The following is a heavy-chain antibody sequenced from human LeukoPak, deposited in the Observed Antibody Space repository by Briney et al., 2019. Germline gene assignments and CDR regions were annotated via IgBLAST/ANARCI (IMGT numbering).Heavy chain of an antibody. Sequence: GGSLRLSCAASGFTFSSSNMDWVRQAPGKGLEWVSYISSSGSTIFYADSVKGRFTISRDNAKNSLYLQMNSLRAEDTAVYYCARLYSSSSGLRASDYWGQGTLVTVSS. CDR1: GFTFSSSN. D-gene: IGHD6-6*01. CDR2: ISSSGSTI. CDR3: ARLYSSSSGLRASDY. V-gene: IGHV3-48*03. J-gene: IGHJ4*02.